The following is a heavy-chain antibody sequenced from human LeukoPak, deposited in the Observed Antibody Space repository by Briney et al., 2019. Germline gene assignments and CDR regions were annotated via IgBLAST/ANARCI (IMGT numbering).Heavy chain of an antibody. Sequence: GGSLRLSCVASGFTFSGSAMHWVRQASGKGLGWVGRIRSKANSYATAYTASVEGRFTISRDDSKNTAYLQMNSLKTEDTAVYYCTRGSVSGNYYGMDVWGQGTTVTVSS. D-gene: IGHD2-15*01. V-gene: IGHV3-73*01. CDR3: TRGSVSGNYYGMDV. CDR2: IRSKANSYAT. J-gene: IGHJ6*02. CDR1: GFTFSGSA.